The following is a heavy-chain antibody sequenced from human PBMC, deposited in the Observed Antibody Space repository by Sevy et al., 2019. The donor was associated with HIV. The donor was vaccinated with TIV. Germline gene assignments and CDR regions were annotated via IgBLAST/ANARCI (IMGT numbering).Heavy chain of an antibody. CDR2: ISYDGSNK. Sequence: GGSLRLSCAASGFTFSSYAMHWVRQAPGKGLEWVAVISYDGSNKYYADSVKGRFTISRDNSKKTLYLQMNSLRAEDTAVYYCARDRRSNYYDSSGYYPDAFDIWGQGTMVTVSS. J-gene: IGHJ3*02. CDR1: GFTFSSYA. D-gene: IGHD3-22*01. CDR3: ARDRRSNYYDSSGYYPDAFDI. V-gene: IGHV3-30-3*01.